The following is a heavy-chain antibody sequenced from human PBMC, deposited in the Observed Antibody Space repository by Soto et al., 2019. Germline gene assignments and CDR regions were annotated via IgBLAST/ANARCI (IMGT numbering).Heavy chain of an antibody. CDR2: ISSSSSYT. V-gene: IGHV3-11*05. CDR1: GFTFSDYY. J-gene: IGHJ4*02. CDR3: ARDHHRYSGYDYVHY. Sequence: QVQLVESGGGLVKPGGSLRLSCVASGFTFSDYYMSWIRQAPGKGLEWVSYISSSSSYTNYADSVKGRFTISRDNAXXSLYLQMNSRIAEDTAVDYCARDHHRYSGYDYVHYWGQGTLVTVSS. D-gene: IGHD5-12*01.